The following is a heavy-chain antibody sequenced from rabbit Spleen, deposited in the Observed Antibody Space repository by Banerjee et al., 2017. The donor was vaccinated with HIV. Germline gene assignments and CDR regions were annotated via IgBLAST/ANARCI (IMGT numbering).Heavy chain of an antibody. CDR1: GFSFSSSYW. Sequence: QELLEESGGGLVQPEGSLTLTCTASGFSFSSSYWMCWVRQAPGKGLELIACIYTGGSGSTWYASWVNGRFTISSDNAQNTVDLQMHSLTAADTATYFCAREDVGGSYSLWGPGTLVTVS. V-gene: IGHV1S45*01. CDR2: IYTGGSGST. D-gene: IGHD1-1*01. J-gene: IGHJ4*01. CDR3: AREDVGGSYSL.